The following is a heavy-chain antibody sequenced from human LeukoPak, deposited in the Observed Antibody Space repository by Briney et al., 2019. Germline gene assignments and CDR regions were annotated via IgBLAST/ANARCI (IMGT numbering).Heavy chain of an antibody. V-gene: IGHV4-59*12. CDR2: VFYNGRT. Sequence: KASETLSLTCSVSGASISPYYWVWIRQPPGKGLEWIGYVFYNGRTSYNPSLKSRVTISVDTSKNQFSLKLSSVTAADTAVYYCARGKYCSSTSCSGNWFDPWGQGTLVTVSS. CDR1: GASISPYY. D-gene: IGHD2-2*01. J-gene: IGHJ5*02. CDR3: ARGKYCSSTSCSGNWFDP.